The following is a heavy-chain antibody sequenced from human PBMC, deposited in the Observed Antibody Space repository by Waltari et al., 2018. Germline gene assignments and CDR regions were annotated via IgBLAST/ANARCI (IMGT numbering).Heavy chain of an antibody. D-gene: IGHD3-16*01. CDR3: ASGGHVDY. CDR2: IERVGSEN. J-gene: IGHJ4*02. V-gene: IGHV3-7*03. Sequence: EVLLVESGGGLVQPGGSLRLSCAASGFTFSNFWMTWVRQAPGKGLGWVANIERVGSENHYLDSVRGRFTVSRDNARNSLYLQMNSLRADDTAVYYCASGGHVDYCGQGTLVTVSS. CDR1: GFTFSNFW.